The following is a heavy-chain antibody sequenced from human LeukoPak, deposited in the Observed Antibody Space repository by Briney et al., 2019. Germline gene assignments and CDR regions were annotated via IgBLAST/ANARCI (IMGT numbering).Heavy chain of an antibody. V-gene: IGHV4-59*01. D-gene: IGHD3-3*01. CDR2: IYYRGST. Sequence: PSETLSLTCTVSGGSISGYYWSWIRQPPGKGLEWIGYIYYRGSTNYNPSLKSRVTISVDMSKNQFSLKLSSVTAADTAVYYCARDRQSITIFTSYYYYYGMDVWGQGTTVTVSS. J-gene: IGHJ6*02. CDR3: ARDRQSITIFTSYYYYYGMDV. CDR1: GGSISGYY.